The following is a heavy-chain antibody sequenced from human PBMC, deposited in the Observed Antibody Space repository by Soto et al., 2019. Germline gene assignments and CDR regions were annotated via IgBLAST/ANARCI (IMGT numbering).Heavy chain of an antibody. Sequence: ASVKVSCKASGGTFSSYAISWVRQAPGQGLEWMGGIIPIFGTANYAQKFQGRVTITADESTSTAYMELSSLRSEDTAVYYCARVRGHAYYYYGMDVWGQGTTVTVSS. CDR1: GGTFSSYA. J-gene: IGHJ6*02. CDR2: IIPIFGTA. V-gene: IGHV1-69*13. CDR3: ARVRGHAYYYYGMDV. D-gene: IGHD5-12*01.